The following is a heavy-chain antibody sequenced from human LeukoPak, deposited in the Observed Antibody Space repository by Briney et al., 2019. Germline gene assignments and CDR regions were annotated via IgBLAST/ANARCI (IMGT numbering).Heavy chain of an antibody. D-gene: IGHD3-10*01. Sequence: SETLSLTCAVYGGSFSGYYWSWIRQSPGRGLEWIGEIKHGGSTNYNPSLKSRVTISVDTSKNQFSLKLSSVTAADTDVYYCARANVLLWFGEFETGAFDIWGQGTMVTVSS. V-gene: IGHV4-34*01. J-gene: IGHJ3*02. CDR3: ARANVLLWFGEFETGAFDI. CDR2: IKHGGST. CDR1: GGSFSGYY.